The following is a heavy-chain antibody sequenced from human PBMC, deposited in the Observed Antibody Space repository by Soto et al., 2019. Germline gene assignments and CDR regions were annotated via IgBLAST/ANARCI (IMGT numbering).Heavy chain of an antibody. V-gene: IGHV3-23*01. CDR3: TRVVRGSRHAFDI. CDR1: GGTSGDYG. J-gene: IGHJ3*02. Sequence: GLLLRHCRGAAGGTSGDYGGSCVRQAKGKGLEWVSTIGSGGTTYYYADSVKGRFTISRDNAKNSLYLQMNSLRAEDTAVYYCTRVVRGSRHAFDIWGQGTMVTVS. D-gene: IGHD1-26*01. CDR2: IGSGGTT.